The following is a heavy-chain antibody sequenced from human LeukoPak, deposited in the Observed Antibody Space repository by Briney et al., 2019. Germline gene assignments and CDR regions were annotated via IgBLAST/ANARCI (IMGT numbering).Heavy chain of an antibody. D-gene: IGHD6-13*01. Sequence: GASVKVSCKASGYTFTSYAMNWVRQAPGQGLEWMGWINTNTGNPAYAQAFTGRFVFSLDTSVSTAYLQISSLKAEDTAVYYCARESGYTNTHDAFDIWGQGTMVTVSS. J-gene: IGHJ3*02. CDR3: ARESGYTNTHDAFDI. CDR2: INTNTGNP. CDR1: GYTFTSYA. V-gene: IGHV7-4-1*02.